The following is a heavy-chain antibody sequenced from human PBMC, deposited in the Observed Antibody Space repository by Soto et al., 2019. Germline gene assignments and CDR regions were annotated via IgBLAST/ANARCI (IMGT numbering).Heavy chain of an antibody. Sequence: SVKVSCKASGGTFSSYAISWVRQAPGQGLEWMGGIIPIFGTANYAQKFQGRVTITADESTSTAYMELSSLRSEDTAVYYCARESPDSHFDLAGDFDYWGQGTLVTVSS. CDR3: ARESPDSHFDLAGDFDY. CDR2: IIPIFGTA. CDR1: GGTFSSYA. D-gene: IGHD3-22*01. J-gene: IGHJ4*02. V-gene: IGHV1-69*13.